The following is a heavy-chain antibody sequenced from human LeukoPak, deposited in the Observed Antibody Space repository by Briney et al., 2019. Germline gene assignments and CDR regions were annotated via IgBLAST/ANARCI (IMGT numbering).Heavy chain of an antibody. CDR3: ASTTYCSSTSCYGQLDGWFDP. CDR1: GGSLSSYY. V-gene: IGHV4-59*01. Sequence: PSETLSLTCTVSGGSLSSYYWSWLRQPPGKGLEWIGYIYYSGCTNYNPSLKSRGTISVDTSKNQFSLKLSSVTAADTAVYYCASTTYCSSTSCYGQLDGWFDPWGQGTLVTVSS. J-gene: IGHJ5*02. D-gene: IGHD2-2*01. CDR2: IYYSGCT.